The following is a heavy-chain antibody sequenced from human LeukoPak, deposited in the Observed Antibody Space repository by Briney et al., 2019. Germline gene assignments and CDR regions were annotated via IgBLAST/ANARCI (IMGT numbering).Heavy chain of an antibody. CDR3: ARGAGGSGSYYHNWLDP. J-gene: IGHJ5*02. CDR1: GGSISSYY. D-gene: IGHD3-10*01. V-gene: IGHV4-4*07. Sequence: SETLSLTCTVSGGSISSYYWSWIRQPAGKGLEWIGRIYTSGSTNYNPSLKSRVTMSVDTSKNQFSLKLSSVTAADTAVYYCARGAGGSGSYYHNWLDPWGQGTLVTVSS. CDR2: IYTSGST.